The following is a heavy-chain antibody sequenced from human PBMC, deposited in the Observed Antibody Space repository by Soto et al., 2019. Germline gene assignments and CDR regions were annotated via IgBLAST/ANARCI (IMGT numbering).Heavy chain of an antibody. CDR2: IYPGDSDT. CDR1: GYSFTSYW. V-gene: IGHV5-51*01. CDR3: ARHGWYEGYYYYGMDV. D-gene: IGHD6-19*01. Sequence: PGGSLKISCKGSGYSFTSYWIGWVRQMPGKGLEWMGIIYPGDSDTRYSPSFQGQVTISADKSISTAYLQWSSLKASDTAMYYCARHGWYEGYYYYGMDVWGQGTTVTVSS. J-gene: IGHJ6*02.